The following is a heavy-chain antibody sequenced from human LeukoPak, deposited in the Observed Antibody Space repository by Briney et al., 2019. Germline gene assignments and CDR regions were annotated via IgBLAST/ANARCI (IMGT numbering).Heavy chain of an antibody. D-gene: IGHD3-16*02. CDR2: IYYSGST. J-gene: IGHJ6*03. CDR3: ARLPNDYDYVWGSYRYTSYYMDV. CDR1: GGSMSSSSYY. Sequence: SETLSLTCTVSGGSMSSSSYYWGWIRQPPGKGLERMGSIYYSGSTYYNPSLKSRVTISVDTSKNQFPLKLSSVAAADTAVYYCARLPNDYDYVWGSYRYTSYYMDVWGKGTTVTVSS. V-gene: IGHV4-39*01.